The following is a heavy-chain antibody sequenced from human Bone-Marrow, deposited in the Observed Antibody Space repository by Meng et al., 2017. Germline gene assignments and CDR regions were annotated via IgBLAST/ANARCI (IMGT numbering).Heavy chain of an antibody. CDR1: GGSLSGYY. V-gene: IGHV4-34*01. J-gene: IGHJ5*02. CDR2: SERFGNT. Sequence: VQLQQWGAGLMKPSETLSLTCAVFGGSLSGYYCNWFRQPPGKGLEWIGGSERFGNTIYNPSRKGRLTISVDTSKNQISLRLSSVIAADTAVYYCVYFWSGYFTSGQGTLVTVSS. D-gene: IGHD3-3*01. CDR3: VYFWSGYFT.